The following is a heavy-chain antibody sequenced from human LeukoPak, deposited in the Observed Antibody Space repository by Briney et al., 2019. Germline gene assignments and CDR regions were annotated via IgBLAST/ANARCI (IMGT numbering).Heavy chain of an antibody. CDR3: ARDNGAIRAYYYHGMDV. V-gene: IGHV4-4*02. CDR1: GGSISSRNW. CDR2: IYHSGSI. D-gene: IGHD2-8*01. Sequence: SETLSLTCAVSGGSISSRNWWSWVRQPPGKGLEWIGEIYHSGSINYNPSLKSRVTISVDKSKNQLSLRLTSVTATDTAVYYCARDNGAIRAYYYHGMDVWGQGTTVTVSS. J-gene: IGHJ6*02.